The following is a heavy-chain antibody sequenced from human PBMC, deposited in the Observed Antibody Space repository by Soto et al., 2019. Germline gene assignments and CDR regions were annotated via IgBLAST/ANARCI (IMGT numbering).Heavy chain of an antibody. J-gene: IGHJ4*02. D-gene: IGHD3-9*01. V-gene: IGHV3-23*01. Sequence: PGGSLRLSCAASGFTFSSYAMSWVRQAPGKGLEWVSAISGSGGSTYYADSVKGRFTISRGNSKNTLYLQMNSLRAEDTAVYYCAKELVLRYFDWLPHPAFDYWGQGTLVTVSS. CDR3: AKELVLRYFDWLPHPAFDY. CDR2: ISGSGGST. CDR1: GFTFSSYA.